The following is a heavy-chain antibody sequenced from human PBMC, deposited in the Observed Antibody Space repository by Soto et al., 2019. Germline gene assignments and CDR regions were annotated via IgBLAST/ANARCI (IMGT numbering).Heavy chain of an antibody. CDR3: ARGLTMGQLPSHFDH. Sequence: SETLSLTCAVSGGSISSSNWWSWVRQPPGKGLEWFGEIYHSGSTNYNPSLKSRVTISVDKSKNQFSLKLSSVTAADTAVYYCARGLTMGQLPSHFDHWGQGTLVTVSS. CDR1: GGSISSSNW. V-gene: IGHV4-4*02. D-gene: IGHD3-16*01. J-gene: IGHJ5*02. CDR2: IYHSGST.